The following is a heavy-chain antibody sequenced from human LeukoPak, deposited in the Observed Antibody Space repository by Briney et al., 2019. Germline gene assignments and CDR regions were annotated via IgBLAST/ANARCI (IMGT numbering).Heavy chain of an antibody. J-gene: IGHJ4*02. Sequence: ASVKVSCKASGYTFTSYGISWVRQAPGQGLEWMGWISAYNGNTNYAQKLQGRVTMTTDTSTSTAYMELRSLRSDDTAVYYCARGHYDILTGPTPPPDWGQGTLVTVSS. CDR3: ARGHYDILTGPTPPPD. CDR1: GYTFTSYG. D-gene: IGHD3-9*01. CDR2: ISAYNGNT. V-gene: IGHV1-18*01.